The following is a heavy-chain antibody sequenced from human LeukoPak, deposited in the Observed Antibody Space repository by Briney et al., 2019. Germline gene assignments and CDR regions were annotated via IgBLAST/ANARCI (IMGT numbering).Heavy chain of an antibody. D-gene: IGHD3-22*01. Sequence: GGSLRLSCAASGFTFSGSAMHWVRQASGKGLEWVGRIRSKANSYATAYAASVKGRFTIPRDDSKNTAYLQMNSLKTEDTAVYYCTRPGGPDYYDSSGYYCWGQGTLVTVSS. J-gene: IGHJ4*02. CDR1: GFTFSGSA. CDR2: IRSKANSYAT. CDR3: TRPGGPDYYDSSGYYC. V-gene: IGHV3-73*01.